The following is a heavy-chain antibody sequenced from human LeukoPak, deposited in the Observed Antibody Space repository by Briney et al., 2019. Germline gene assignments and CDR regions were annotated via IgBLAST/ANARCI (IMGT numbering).Heavy chain of an antibody. V-gene: IGHV4-34*01. CDR2: INHGGST. CDR1: GGSFSGYY. J-gene: IGHJ4*02. CDR3: ARGGTAYYYGAGSYLAY. Sequence: SETLSLTCAVYGGSFSGYYWSWTRQPPGKGLEWIGEINHGGSTNYNPSLKSRVTISEDTSKNHFSLKLRSVTAADTAVYYCARGGTAYYYGAGSYLAYWGQGTLVTVSS. D-gene: IGHD3-10*01.